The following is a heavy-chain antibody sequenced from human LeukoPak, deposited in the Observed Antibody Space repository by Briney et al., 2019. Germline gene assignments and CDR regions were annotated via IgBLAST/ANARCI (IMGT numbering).Heavy chain of an antibody. V-gene: IGHV3-21*01. CDR3: ARTRGSYYDSYFDY. CDR2: ISSSSSYI. J-gene: IGHJ4*02. CDR1: GFTFSSYS. Sequence: GGSLRLSCAASGFTFSSYSMNWVRQAPGKGLEWVSSISSSSSYIYYADSVKGRLTISRDNAKNSLYLQMNSLRAEDTAVYYCARTRGSYYDSYFDYWGQGTLVTVSS. D-gene: IGHD1-26*01.